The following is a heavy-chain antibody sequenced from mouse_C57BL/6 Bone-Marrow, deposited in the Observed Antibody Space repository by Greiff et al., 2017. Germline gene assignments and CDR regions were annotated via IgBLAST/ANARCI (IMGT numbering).Heavy chain of an antibody. D-gene: IGHD2-1*01. Sequence: VQLQQSGAELVKPGASVKLSCTASGFNIKDYYIHWVKQRTEQGLEWIGRIDPEDGETKYAPKFQGKATITADTSSNTAYLQLSSLTSEDTAVYYCEGGYGNSYYFDYWGQGTTLTVSS. CDR3: EGGYGNSYYFDY. CDR2: IDPEDGET. V-gene: IGHV14-2*01. J-gene: IGHJ2*01. CDR1: GFNIKDYY.